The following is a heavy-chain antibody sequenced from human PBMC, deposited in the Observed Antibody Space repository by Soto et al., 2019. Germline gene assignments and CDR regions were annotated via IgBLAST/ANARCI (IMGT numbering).Heavy chain of an antibody. CDR1: GITFSDSC. CDR2: ISGSGDTL. V-gene: IGHV3-11*01. J-gene: IGHJ4*02. D-gene: IGHD2-8*01. Sequence: GGSLSLSCAPSGITFSDSCMSWLRQAPGKGLGWGSYISGSGDTLYYADSVKGRFTIPRDNAKNSLILQMTSLTVEDTAVYYWASSCGDDEWCYSDYWGQGTQVTVSS. CDR3: ASSCGDDEWCYSDY.